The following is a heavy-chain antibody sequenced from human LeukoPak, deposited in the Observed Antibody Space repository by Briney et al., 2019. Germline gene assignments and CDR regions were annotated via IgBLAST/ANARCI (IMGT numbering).Heavy chain of an antibody. Sequence: GGSLRLSCTASGFTISTYWMAWVRQAPGKGLEWVANIKEDESAKHQADSVKGRFTIFRDNAQNSVYLQMSSLRGEDTAVYYFTRDVGGSLDYWGQGTLVTVSS. D-gene: IGHD1-26*01. V-gene: IGHV3-7*01. CDR2: IKEDESAK. CDR3: TRDVGGSLDY. CDR1: GFTISTYW. J-gene: IGHJ4*02.